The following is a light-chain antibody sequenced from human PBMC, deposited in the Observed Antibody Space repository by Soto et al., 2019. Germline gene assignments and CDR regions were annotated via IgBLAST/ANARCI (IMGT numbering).Light chain of an antibody. Sequence: QSALTQPASVSGSPGQSITISCTGTSSDVGGYNYVSWYQQNQGKAPKLMIYDVSNRPSGGSNRFSGSKSGNTASPTISGLQAEDEADYYCSSYTSSSTVVFGGGTKLTVL. J-gene: IGLJ2*01. CDR3: SSYTSSSTVV. CDR2: DVS. CDR1: SSDVGGYNY. V-gene: IGLV2-14*01.